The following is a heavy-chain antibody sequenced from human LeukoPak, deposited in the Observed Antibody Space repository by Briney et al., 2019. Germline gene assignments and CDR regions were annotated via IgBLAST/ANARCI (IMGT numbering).Heavy chain of an antibody. CDR2: IYHSGST. D-gene: IGHD5-24*01. J-gene: IGHJ6*03. V-gene: IGHV4-4*02. CDR3: ARGALNGYPEDYYYYYMDV. Sequence: SETLSLTCAVSGGSISSSNWWSWVRQPPGKGLEWIGEIYHSGSTNYNPSLKSRVTISVDKSKNQFSLKLSSVTAADTAVYYCARGALNGYPEDYYYYYMDVWGKGTTVTISS. CDR1: GGSISSSNW.